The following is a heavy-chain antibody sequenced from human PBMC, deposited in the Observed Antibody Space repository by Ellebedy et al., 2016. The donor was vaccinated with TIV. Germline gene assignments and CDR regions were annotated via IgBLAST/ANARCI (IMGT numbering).Heavy chain of an antibody. CDR2: IYSGGST. V-gene: IGHV3-53*04. D-gene: IGHD3-16*01. CDR3: ARGGSKGPRGEDY. Sequence: PGGSLRLSCAASGFTFDDYAMHWVRQAPGKGLEWVSVIYSGGSTYYADSVKGRFTISRHNSKNTLYLQMNSLRAEDTAVYYCARGGSKGPRGEDYWGQGTLVTVSS. J-gene: IGHJ4*02. CDR1: GFTFDDYA.